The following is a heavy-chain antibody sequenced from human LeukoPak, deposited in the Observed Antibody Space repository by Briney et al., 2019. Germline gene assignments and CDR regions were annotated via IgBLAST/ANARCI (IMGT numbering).Heavy chain of an antibody. CDR3: ARGPSSGYSYG. CDR2: IYYSGNT. CDR1: GGSISSGDYY. Sequence: SQTLSLTCTVSGGSISSGDYYWSWIRQPPGKGLEWIGYIYYSGNTNYNPSLKSRVTISVDTPKNQFSLNLSSVTAADTAVYYCARGPSSGYSYGWGQGTLVTVSS. D-gene: IGHD5-18*01. J-gene: IGHJ4*02. V-gene: IGHV4-61*08.